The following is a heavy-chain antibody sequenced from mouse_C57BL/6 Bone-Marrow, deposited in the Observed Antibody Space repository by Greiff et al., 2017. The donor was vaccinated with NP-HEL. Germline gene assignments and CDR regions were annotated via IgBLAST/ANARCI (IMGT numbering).Heavy chain of an antibody. J-gene: IGHJ1*03. CDR1: GYTFTSYG. D-gene: IGHD1-1*01. CDR3: ARVHITPPGYFDV. V-gene: IGHV1-81*01. Sequence: QVQLQQSGAELARPGASVKLSCKASGYTFTSYGISWVKQRTGQGLEWIGEIYPRSGNTYYNEKFKGKATLTADKSSSTAYMELRSLTSEDSAVYFCARVHITPPGYFDVWGTGTTVTVSS. CDR2: IYPRSGNT.